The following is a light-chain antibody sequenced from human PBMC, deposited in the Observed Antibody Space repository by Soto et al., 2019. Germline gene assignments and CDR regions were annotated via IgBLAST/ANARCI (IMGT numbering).Light chain of an antibody. J-gene: IGLJ3*02. CDR1: SGSVSTSFY. CDR3: VLYMGSGIWV. CDR2: TTY. Sequence: QTVVTQEPSFSVSPGGTVTLTCGLSSGSVSTSFYPSWYQQTPGQAPRTLIYTTYTRSSGVPDRFSGSILGNKAALTITGVQADDESDYYCVLYMGSGIWVFGGGPKLTVL. V-gene: IGLV8-61*01.